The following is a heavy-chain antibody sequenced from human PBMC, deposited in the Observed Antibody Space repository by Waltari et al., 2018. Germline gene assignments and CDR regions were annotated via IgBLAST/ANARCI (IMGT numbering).Heavy chain of an antibody. CDR2: IRFDGSNK. CDR3: ALPSARDYYYMDV. V-gene: IGHV3-30*02. CDR1: GFAFSSYG. Sequence: QVQLVESGGGVVQPGGSLRLSCAASGFAFSSYGMHWVRQAPGKGLGWVAFIRFDGSNKYYADSVKGRFTISRDNSKNTLYLQMNSLRAEDTAVYYCALPSARDYYYMDVWGKGTTVTVSS. J-gene: IGHJ6*03.